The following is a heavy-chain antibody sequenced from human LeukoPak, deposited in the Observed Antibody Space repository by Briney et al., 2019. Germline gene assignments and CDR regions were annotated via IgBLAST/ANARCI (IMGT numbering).Heavy chain of an antibody. J-gene: IGHJ4*02. CDR2: ISYDGSNK. Sequence: GGSLRLSCAASGFTFSSYAMHWVRQAPGKGLEWVAVISYDGSNKYYADSVKGRFTISRDNSKNTLYLQMNGLRAEDTAVYYCASSFYCSSTSCPRGDYWGQGTLVTVSS. V-gene: IGHV3-30-3*01. CDR1: GFTFSSYA. D-gene: IGHD2-2*01. CDR3: ASSFYCSSTSCPRGDY.